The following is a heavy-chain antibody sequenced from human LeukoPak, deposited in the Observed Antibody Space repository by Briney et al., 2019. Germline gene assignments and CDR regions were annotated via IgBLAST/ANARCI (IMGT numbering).Heavy chain of an antibody. D-gene: IGHD1-1*01. V-gene: IGHV4-59*11. CDR2: IYYSGGT. Sequence: PSDTLSLTCTVSGGSISSHYWSWIRQPPGKGLEGIGYIYYSGGTNYNPSLKSRVTISVDTSKNQFSLKLSSVTAADTAVYYCAREGTKDTDYYYYYMDVWGKGTTVTVSS. CDR1: GGSISSHY. CDR3: AREGTKDTDYYYYYMDV. J-gene: IGHJ6*03.